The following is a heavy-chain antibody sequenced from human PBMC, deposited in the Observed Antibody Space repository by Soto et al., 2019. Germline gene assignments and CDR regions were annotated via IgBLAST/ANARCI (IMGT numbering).Heavy chain of an antibody. D-gene: IGHD2-21*02. CDR2: IHHSGRT. J-gene: IGHJ4*02. CDR1: GDSISSDKW. V-gene: IGHV4-4*02. Sequence: GMSSETLSLTCAVSGDSISSDKWWSWIRQPPGKGLEWIGEIHHSGRTNYNPSLKSRVTILVEKSKNQVSLELSSMTAADTAVYYCARGGDWQFDYWGQGTLVTVSS. CDR3: ARGGDWQFDY.